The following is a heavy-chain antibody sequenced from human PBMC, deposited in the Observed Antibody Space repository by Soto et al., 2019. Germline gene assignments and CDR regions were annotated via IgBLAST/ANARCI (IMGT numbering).Heavy chain of an antibody. Sequence: DVQLLESGGGLVQPGGSLRLSCTASGFTFNAYAMTWVRQAPGKGLEWVSVIGGSGGNRYEEGSVTGRFTISRDNSKDTVDLQMNSRRVEDTAVYYCARVASDYINSVDHWGQGILVSVSS. V-gene: IGHV3-23*01. D-gene: IGHD4-4*01. CDR3: ARVASDYINSVDH. CDR1: GFTFNAYA. J-gene: IGHJ4*02. CDR2: IGGSGGNR.